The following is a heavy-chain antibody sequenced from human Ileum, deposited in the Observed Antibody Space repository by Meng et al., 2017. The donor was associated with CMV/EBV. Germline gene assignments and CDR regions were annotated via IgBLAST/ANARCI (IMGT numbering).Heavy chain of an antibody. Sequence: CTGSGGAISSGGYYWSWIRQHAGKGMEWIGYIYYSGSTYYNPSLKSRVAISVDTSKNQLSLKVSSVTAADTAVYYCARSSSTSCYRAWGQGTLVTVSS. CDR2: IYYSGST. CDR3: ARSSSTSCYRA. V-gene: IGHV4-31*03. CDR1: GGAISSGGYY. D-gene: IGHD2-2*01. J-gene: IGHJ4*02.